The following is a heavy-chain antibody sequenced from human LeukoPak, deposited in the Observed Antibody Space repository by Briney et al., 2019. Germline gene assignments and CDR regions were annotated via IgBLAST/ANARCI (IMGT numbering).Heavy chain of an antibody. CDR2: IKANSGGT. J-gene: IGHJ4*02. CDR3: ARDGETYYYGSGSYTLNY. D-gene: IGHD3-10*01. V-gene: IGHV1-2*02. Sequence: GASVKVSCKASGYTFTGYYMHWVRQAPGQGLEWMGWIKANSGGTNYAQKFQGRVTMTRDTSISTAYMELSRLRSDDTAVYYCARDGETYYYGSGSYTLNYWGQGTLVTVSS. CDR1: GYTFTGYY.